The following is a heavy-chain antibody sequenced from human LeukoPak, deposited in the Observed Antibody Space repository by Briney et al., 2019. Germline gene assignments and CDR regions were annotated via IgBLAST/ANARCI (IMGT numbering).Heavy chain of an antibody. Sequence: GGSLRLSCAVSGVTFSSYAMTWVRQAPRKGLEWVSVISGNGGSTYHADSVKGRFTISRDNSKNTLYLQMNSLRAEDTAVYYCAANAGQWLAPFDYWGQGTLVTVSS. J-gene: IGHJ4*02. CDR2: ISGNGGST. V-gene: IGHV3-23*01. D-gene: IGHD6-19*01. CDR1: GVTFSSYA. CDR3: AANAGQWLAPFDY.